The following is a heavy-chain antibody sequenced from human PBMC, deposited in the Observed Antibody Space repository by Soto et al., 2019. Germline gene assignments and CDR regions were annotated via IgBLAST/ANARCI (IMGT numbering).Heavy chain of an antibody. J-gene: IGHJ4*02. V-gene: IGHV3-23*01. CDR1: GFTFSSYA. CDR2: TSGSGGST. D-gene: IGHD6-19*01. CDR3: AQTVAGDY. Sequence: SLRLSCAASGFTFSSYAMSWVRQAPGKGLEWVSTTSGSGGSTYYADSVKGRFTISRGNSKNTLYLQMNSLRAEDTAVYSCAQTVAGDYWGQGTLVTVSS.